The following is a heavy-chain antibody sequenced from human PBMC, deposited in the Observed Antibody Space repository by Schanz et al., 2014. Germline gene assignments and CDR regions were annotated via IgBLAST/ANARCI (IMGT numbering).Heavy chain of an antibody. CDR2: IFYTGYT. Sequence: QLQLQESGPGLVKPSETLSLTCTVSGGSISSSSYYWGWIRQPPGKGLEWIGHIFYTGYTYNNPSLGSRVPMSVDTSKNQFPLKLPLVTAADTAVYYCARCLRNYDIMTGYNLSFDYWGLGTLVTVSS. CDR1: GGSISSSSYY. CDR3: ARCLRNYDIMTGYNLSFDY. J-gene: IGHJ4*02. D-gene: IGHD3-9*01. V-gene: IGHV4-39*01.